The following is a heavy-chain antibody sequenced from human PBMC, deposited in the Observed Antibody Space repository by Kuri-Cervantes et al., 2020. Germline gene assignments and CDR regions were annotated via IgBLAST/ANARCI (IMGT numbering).Heavy chain of an antibody. CDR1: GFIFSNYG. Sequence: LSLTCAASGFIFSNYGMHWVRQAPGKGLEWVAVTSYDGSNKYYADSVKGRFTISRDNSKNTLYLQMNSLRAEDTAVYYCAKVGSGYYFDYWGQGTLVTVSS. D-gene: IGHD3-22*01. V-gene: IGHV3-30*18. CDR3: AKVGSGYYFDY. J-gene: IGHJ4*02. CDR2: TSYDGSNK.